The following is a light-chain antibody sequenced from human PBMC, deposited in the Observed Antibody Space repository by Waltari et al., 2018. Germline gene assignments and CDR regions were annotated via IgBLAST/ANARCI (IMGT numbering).Light chain of an antibody. Sequence: QSALTQPASVSGSPAQSITISCTGTSSDTGATNYVSWYRQHPGNAPKLILYHVTTRPSGVSNRFSGSKSGNTASLTISGLQAEDEADYFCSSYTITYTRVFGGGTKLTVL. V-gene: IGLV2-14*01. CDR1: SSDTGATNY. CDR3: SSYTITYTRV. CDR2: HVT. J-gene: IGLJ3*02.